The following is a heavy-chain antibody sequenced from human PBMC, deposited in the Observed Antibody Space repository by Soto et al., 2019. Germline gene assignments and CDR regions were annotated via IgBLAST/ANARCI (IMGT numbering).Heavy chain of an antibody. Sequence: QLQLQESGPGLVRPSETLSLTCTVSGDSISNTSYYWGWIRQPPGKGLEWIGTIYYSGSTYYSPSLKSRVTISVDTSKNQFSLRLNSVTAADAAVYFCARLDYGDYTIYWGQGTLVTVSS. CDR1: GDSISNTSYY. CDR2: IYYSGST. V-gene: IGHV4-39*01. CDR3: ARLDYGDYTIY. D-gene: IGHD4-17*01. J-gene: IGHJ4*02.